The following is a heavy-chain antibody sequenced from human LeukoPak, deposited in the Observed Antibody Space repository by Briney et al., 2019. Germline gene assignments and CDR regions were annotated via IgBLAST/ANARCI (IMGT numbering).Heavy chain of an antibody. D-gene: IGHD3-10*01. CDR2: IYYSGST. CDR1: GGSISSYY. V-gene: IGHV4-59*01. Sequence: PSETLSLTCTVSGGSISSYYWSWIRQPPGKGLERIGYIYYSGSTNYNPSLKSRVTISVDTSKNQFSLKLSSVTAADTAVYYCARSDSGSYYSPPYYYYGMDVWGKGTTGTVSA. CDR3: ARSDSGSYYSPPYYYYGMDV. J-gene: IGHJ6*04.